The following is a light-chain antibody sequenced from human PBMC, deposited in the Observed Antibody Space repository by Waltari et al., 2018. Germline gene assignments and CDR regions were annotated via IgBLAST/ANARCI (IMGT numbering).Light chain of an antibody. V-gene: IGLV2-8*01. Sequence: QSALTQLPSASGSPGQSVTIPCTGTSRAVGAYNYVPRYQPPPGKAPKLMVYEVSKRPSGVPDRFSGSKSGNTASLTVSGLQAEDEADYFCSSYAGSKYVFGTGTKLTVL. CDR2: EVS. CDR1: SRAVGAYNY. CDR3: SSYAGSKYV. J-gene: IGLJ1*01.